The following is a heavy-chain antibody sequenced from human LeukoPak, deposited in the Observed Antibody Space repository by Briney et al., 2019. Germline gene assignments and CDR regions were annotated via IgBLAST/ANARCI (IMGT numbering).Heavy chain of an antibody. V-gene: IGHV1-24*01. Sequence: GASVTVSCKVSGYTLTELSMHWVRQAPGKGLEWMGGFDPEDGETIYAQKFQGRVTMTEDTSTDTAYMELSSLRSEDTAVYYCARSGGSRGTVTPPGDFWGQGTLVTVSS. CDR1: GYTLTELS. CDR2: FDPEDGET. J-gene: IGHJ4*02. D-gene: IGHD4-17*01. CDR3: ARSGGSRGTVTPPGDF.